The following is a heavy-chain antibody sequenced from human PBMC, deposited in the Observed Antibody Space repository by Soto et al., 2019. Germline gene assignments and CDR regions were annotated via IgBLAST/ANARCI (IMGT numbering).Heavy chain of an antibody. J-gene: IGHJ4*02. Sequence: QVQLQESGPGLVKPSQTLSLTCTVSGGSISSGDYYWSWVRQPPGKGLEWIGYIYYSGSTYYNPSLKIRVTISVDTSNNQFSLKLSSVTAADTAVYYCARENVWGSYRSPPDYWGQGTLVTVSS. CDR2: IYYSGST. CDR1: GGSISSGDYY. CDR3: ARENVWGSYRSPPDY. D-gene: IGHD3-16*02. V-gene: IGHV4-30-4*01.